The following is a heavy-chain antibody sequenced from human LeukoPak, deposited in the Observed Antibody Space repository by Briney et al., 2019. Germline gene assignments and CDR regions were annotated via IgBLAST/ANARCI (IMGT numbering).Heavy chain of an antibody. V-gene: IGHV3-30*18. CDR1: GFTFSSYG. CDR2: ISYDASNK. D-gene: IGHD3-10*01. Sequence: PGRSLRLSCAASGFTFSSYGMHWVRQAPGKGLEWVAVISYDASNKYYADSVKGRFTISRDNSKNTLYLQMNSLRAEDSAIYYCAKDTAYFFGSGSYYGGDYWGQGTLVTVSS. CDR3: AKDTAYFFGSGSYYGGDY. J-gene: IGHJ4*02.